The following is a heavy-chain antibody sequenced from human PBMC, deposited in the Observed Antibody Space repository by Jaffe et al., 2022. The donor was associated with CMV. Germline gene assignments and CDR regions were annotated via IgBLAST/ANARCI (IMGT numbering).Heavy chain of an antibody. D-gene: IGHD3-22*01. J-gene: IGHJ5*02. V-gene: IGHV4-59*01. CDR1: GGSISSYY. CDR2: IYYSGST. CDR3: ARDPDSSGYYSWFDP. Sequence: QVQLQESGPGLVKPSETLSLTCTVSGGSISSYYWSWIRQPPGKGLEWIGYIYYSGSTNYNPSLKSRVTISVDTSKNQFSLKLSSVTAADTAVYYCARDPDSSGYYSWFDPWGQGTLVTVSS.